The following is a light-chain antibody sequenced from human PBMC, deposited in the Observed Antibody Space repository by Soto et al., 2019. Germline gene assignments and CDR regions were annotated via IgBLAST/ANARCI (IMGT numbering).Light chain of an antibody. V-gene: IGKV1-39*01. J-gene: IGKJ3*01. CDR3: QQSYSTPLT. CDR1: QSITSH. CDR2: ASS. Sequence: DIQMTQSPSSLSASVGDRVTITCRASQSITSHLNWYQQKPGKAPKLLIYASSSLQSGVPSRFSGSGSGTDFTLTISSLQPEDFTTYYCQQSYSTPLTFGPGTRVEIK.